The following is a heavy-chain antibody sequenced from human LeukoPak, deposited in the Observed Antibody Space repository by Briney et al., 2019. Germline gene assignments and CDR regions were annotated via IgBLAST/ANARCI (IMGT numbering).Heavy chain of an antibody. CDR1: GYTFTCYG. D-gene: IGHD3-3*01. V-gene: IGHV1-18*01. J-gene: IGHJ4*02. Sequence: VASVKVSCKASGYTFTCYGISWVRQAPGQGLEWMGWISAYNGNTNYAQKLQGRVTMTTDTSTSTAYMELSRLRSDDTAVYYCARDIYDFWSGPFDYWGQGTLVTVSS. CDR2: ISAYNGNT. CDR3: ARDIYDFWSGPFDY.